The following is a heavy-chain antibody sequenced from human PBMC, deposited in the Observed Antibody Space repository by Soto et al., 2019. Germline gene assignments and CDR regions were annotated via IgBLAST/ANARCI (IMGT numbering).Heavy chain of an antibody. D-gene: IGHD2-15*01. CDR2: INPNSGGT. CDR3: ARDCCDYYYYYGMDV. V-gene: IGHV1-2*02. Sequence: QVQLVQSGAEVKKPGASVKVSCKASGYTFTGYYMHWVRQAPGQGLEWMGWINPNSGGTNYAQKFQGRVTMTRDTSISTAYMELSRLRSDDTAVYYCARDCCDYYYYYGMDVWGQGTTVTVSS. CDR1: GYTFTGYY. J-gene: IGHJ6*02.